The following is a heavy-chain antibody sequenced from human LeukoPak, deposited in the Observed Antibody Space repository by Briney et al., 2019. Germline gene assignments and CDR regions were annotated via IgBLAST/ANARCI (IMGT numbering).Heavy chain of an antibody. J-gene: IGHJ5*01. CDR1: DDSINKYY. CDR3: ARGQGFGSDRAFDS. Sequence: PSGTLSLTCSVSDDSINKYYWNWVRQPAGKGLEWIGRIYASGTSNYNPSLKSRLTMSIDTSKKQFSLRLNSVTAADTAVYYCARGQGFGSDRAFDSWGQGTLVTVPS. V-gene: IGHV4-4*07. CDR2: IYASGTS. D-gene: IGHD3-10*01.